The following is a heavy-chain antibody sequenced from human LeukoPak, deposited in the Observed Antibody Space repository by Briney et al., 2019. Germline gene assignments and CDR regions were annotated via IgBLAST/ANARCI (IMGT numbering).Heavy chain of an antibody. CDR3: AREADYDSSGYLVY. CDR2: ISAYYGNT. Sequence: ASVKVSCKASGGTFSSYAISWVRQAPGQGLEWIGWISAYYGNTNYAQKLQGRVTLTTDTSTSTAYMELRSLTSDDTAVYYCAREADYDSSGYLVYWGQGTLVTVSS. CDR1: GGTFSSYA. V-gene: IGHV1-18*01. D-gene: IGHD3-22*01. J-gene: IGHJ4*02.